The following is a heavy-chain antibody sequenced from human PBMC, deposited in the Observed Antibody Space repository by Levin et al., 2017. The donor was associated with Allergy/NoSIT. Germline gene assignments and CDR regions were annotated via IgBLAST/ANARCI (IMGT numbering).Heavy chain of an antibody. CDR3: AKETGGSGWYTVDY. D-gene: IGHD6-13*01. CDR2: IRPSGDTT. Sequence: GGSLRLSCAASGFTFSSSAMDWVRXXXGEGLQWVSAIRPSGDTTYYAESVKGRFTISRDNSRNTVYLQMNHLRVEDTAKYYCAKETGGSGWYTVDYWGRGTLVTVS. V-gene: IGHV3-23*01. CDR1: GFTFSSSA. J-gene: IGHJ4*02.